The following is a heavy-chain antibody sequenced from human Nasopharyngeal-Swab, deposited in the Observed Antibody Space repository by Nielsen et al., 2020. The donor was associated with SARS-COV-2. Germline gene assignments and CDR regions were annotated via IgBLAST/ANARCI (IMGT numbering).Heavy chain of an antibody. CDR1: GVIFSKYW. CDR2: VNQDGSRT. V-gene: IGHV3-74*01. J-gene: IGHJ4*02. Sequence: GESLKISCVASGVIFSKYWMHWVRQAPGKGLVWVSRVNQDGSRTDYADSVRGRFTISRDDSENTLYLQVSSLKTEDTAVYYCAAGSDYWGQGTLVTVSS. CDR3: AAGSDY. D-gene: IGHD2-15*01.